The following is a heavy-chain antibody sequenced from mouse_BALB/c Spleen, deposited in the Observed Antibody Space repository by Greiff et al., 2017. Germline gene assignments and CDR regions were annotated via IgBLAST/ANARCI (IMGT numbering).Heavy chain of an antibody. J-gene: IGHJ3*01. D-gene: IGHD2-4*01. CDR1: GFNIKDTY. V-gene: IGHV14-3*02. Sequence: VQLKESGAELVKPGASVKLSCTASGFNIKDTYMHWVKQRPEQGLEWIGRIDPANGNTKYDPKFQGKATITADTSSNTAYLQLSSLTSEDTAVYYCARWGTMITPFAYWGQGTLVTVSA. CDR3: ARWGTMITPFAY. CDR2: IDPANGNT.